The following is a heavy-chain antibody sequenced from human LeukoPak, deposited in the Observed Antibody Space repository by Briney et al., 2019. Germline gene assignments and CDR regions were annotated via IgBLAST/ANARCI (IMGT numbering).Heavy chain of an antibody. D-gene: IGHD6-19*01. CDR1: GFTFSNHW. V-gene: IGHV3-74*01. CDR2: INSDMSST. CDR3: ARDIAVSGNYFDY. Sequence: GGSLRLSCAASGFTFSNHWMHWVRQAPGKGLVWVSRINSDMSSTNYADSVKGRFTISRDNAKNTLYQQMNNLRAEDTAVYYCARDIAVSGNYFDYWGQGTLVTVSS. J-gene: IGHJ4*02.